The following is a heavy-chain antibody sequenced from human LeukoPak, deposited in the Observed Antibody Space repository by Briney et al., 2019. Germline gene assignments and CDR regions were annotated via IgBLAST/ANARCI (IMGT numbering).Heavy chain of an antibody. Sequence: GGSLRLSCAASGFTFSDYYMSWIRQAPGKGLEWVSYISSSSSYTNYADSVKGRFTISRDNAKNSLYLQMNSLRAEETAVYYCARSPYGDYVDYWGQGTLVTVSS. J-gene: IGHJ4*02. D-gene: IGHD4-17*01. V-gene: IGHV3-11*06. CDR2: ISSSSSYT. CDR1: GFTFSDYY. CDR3: ARSPYGDYVDY.